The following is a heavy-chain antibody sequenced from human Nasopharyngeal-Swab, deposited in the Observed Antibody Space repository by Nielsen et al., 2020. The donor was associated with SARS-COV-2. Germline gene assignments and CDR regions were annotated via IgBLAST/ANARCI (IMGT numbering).Heavy chain of an antibody. J-gene: IGHJ6*02. CDR1: GFTFSNYN. D-gene: IGHD3-3*01. V-gene: IGHV3-21*01. Sequence: GESLKISCAASGFTFSNYNVNWVRQAPGKGLEWVSSISSSTTYIYYADSVKGRFTISRDNAKNSLYLQMNSLRAEDAAVYYCARDGLDYDFWSAYFMDVWGQGTTVTVSS. CDR3: ARDGLDYDFWSAYFMDV. CDR2: ISSSTTYI.